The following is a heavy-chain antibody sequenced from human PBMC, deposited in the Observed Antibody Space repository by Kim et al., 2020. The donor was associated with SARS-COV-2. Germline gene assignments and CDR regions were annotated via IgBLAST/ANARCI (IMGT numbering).Heavy chain of an antibody. J-gene: IGHJ4*02. Sequence: GGSLRLSCAASGFTFSNYIMYWVRQAPGKGLEYVSRITTNGAATHYADSVKGRFTISRDDSKNTLYLQMGSLTVEDMAVYYCTRRNPVYDFDYWGQGTLV. V-gene: IGHV3-64*02. CDR3: TRRNPVYDFDY. D-gene: IGHD2-8*01. CDR1: GFTFSNYI. CDR2: ITTNGAAT.